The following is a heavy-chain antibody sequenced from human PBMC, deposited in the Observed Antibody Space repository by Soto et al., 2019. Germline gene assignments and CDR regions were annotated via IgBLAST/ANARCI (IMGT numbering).Heavy chain of an antibody. D-gene: IGHD3-10*01. CDR3: ARQGHGDNWFDP. CDR1: GGSISSSSYY. CDR2: IYYSGST. V-gene: IGHV4-39*01. Sequence: SETLSLTCGVSGGSISSSSYYWGWIRQPPGKGLEWIGSIYYSGSTYYNPSLKSRVTILLDTSKNQFSLKLSSVTAADTAVYYCARQGHGDNWFDPWGQGTLVTVSS. J-gene: IGHJ5*02.